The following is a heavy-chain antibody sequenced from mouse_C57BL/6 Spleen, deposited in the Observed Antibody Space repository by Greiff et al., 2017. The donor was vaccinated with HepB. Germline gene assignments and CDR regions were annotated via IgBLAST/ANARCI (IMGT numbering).Heavy chain of an antibody. CDR2: IDPSDSET. J-gene: IGHJ4*01. Sequence: VQLQQSGAELVRPGSSVKLSCKASGYTFTSYWMHWVKQRPIQGLEWIGNIDPSDSETHYNQKFKDKATLTVDKSSSTAYMQLSSLTSEDSAVYYFASTTVVAGAMDYWGQGTSVTVSS. D-gene: IGHD1-1*01. CDR3: ASTTVVAGAMDY. CDR1: GYTFTSYW. V-gene: IGHV1-52*01.